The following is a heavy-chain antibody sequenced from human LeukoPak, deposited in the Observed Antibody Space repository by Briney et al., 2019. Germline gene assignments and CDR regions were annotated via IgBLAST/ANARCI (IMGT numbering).Heavy chain of an antibody. J-gene: IGHJ6*02. CDR2: IYYSGST. CDR1: GGSISSGGYY. V-gene: IGHV4-31*03. D-gene: IGHD3-10*01. CDR3: ARDGFSRITMVRGVVDYYGMDV. Sequence: SQTLSLTCTVSGGSISSGGYYWSWIRQHPGKGLEWIGYIYYSGSTYYNPSLKGRVTISVDTSKNQFSLKLSSVTAADTAVYHCARDGFSRITMVRGVVDYYGMDVWGQGTTVTVSS.